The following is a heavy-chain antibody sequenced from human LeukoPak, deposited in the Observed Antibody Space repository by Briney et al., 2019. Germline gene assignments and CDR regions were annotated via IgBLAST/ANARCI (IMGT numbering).Heavy chain of an antibody. Sequence: SVKVSCKASGCTFSSYVISGVRQAPGQGLEGMGGIIPNFGTANYAQKFHGRVTKTRDTYTSKVYMALSRLTSEHKPGYYRAKGPRTPRVRGGQWYYYMDVWGKGTAVTISS. CDR2: IIPNFGTA. J-gene: IGHJ6*03. CDR1: GCTFSSYV. V-gene: IGHV1-69*06. CDR3: AKGPRTPRVRGGQWYYYMDV. D-gene: IGHD3-10*01.